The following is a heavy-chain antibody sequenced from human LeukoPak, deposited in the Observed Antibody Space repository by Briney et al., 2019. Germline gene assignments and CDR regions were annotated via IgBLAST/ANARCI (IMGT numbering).Heavy chain of an antibody. V-gene: IGHV1-69*05. D-gene: IGHD5-18*01. CDR3: AHELQLAGDYYYMDV. Sequence: GSSVKVSCKASGGTFSSYAISWVRQAPGQGLEWMGGIIPIFGTANYAQKFQGRVTITTDESTSTACMELSSLRSEDTAVYYCAHELQLAGDYYYMDVWGKGTTVTVSS. J-gene: IGHJ6*03. CDR1: GGTFSSYA. CDR2: IIPIFGTA.